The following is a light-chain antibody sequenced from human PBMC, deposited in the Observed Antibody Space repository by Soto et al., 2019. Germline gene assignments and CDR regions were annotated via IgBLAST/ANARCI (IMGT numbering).Light chain of an antibody. CDR2: KAC. Sequence: DIQMTQSPSTLPAAVGDSVTITCRADQSISTWLAWYQQKPGKAPNLLIYKACRLETGVPSRFSGSVSATEFTLTISFLQPDDFATYYCQQYNSYSPLTFGGETKVEIK. V-gene: IGKV1-5*03. CDR1: QSISTW. J-gene: IGKJ4*01. CDR3: QQYNSYSPLT.